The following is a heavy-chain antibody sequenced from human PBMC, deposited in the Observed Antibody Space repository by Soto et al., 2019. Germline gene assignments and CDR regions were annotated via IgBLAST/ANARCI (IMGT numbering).Heavy chain of an antibody. CDR1: GGSIDSTDYS. Sequence: SETLSLTCGVSGGSIDSTDYSLSWIRQPPGKGLEWIGYVSHRGTAYSIPSLKGRLTLSMDSSQTQFSLKLTSVTAADSAVYYCARIHWSQSSLDYWGRGILVTVSS. CDR2: VSHRGTA. J-gene: IGHJ4*02. D-gene: IGHD6-19*01. V-gene: IGHV4-30-2*01. CDR3: ARIHWSQSSLDY.